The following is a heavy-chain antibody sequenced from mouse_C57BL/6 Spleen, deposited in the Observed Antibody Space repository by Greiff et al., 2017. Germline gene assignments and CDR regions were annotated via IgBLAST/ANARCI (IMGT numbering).Heavy chain of an antibody. CDR1: GYTFTDYY. D-gene: IGHD1-1*01. Sequence: QVQLQQSGAELVRPGASVKLSCKASGYTFTDYYINWVKQRPGQGLEWIARIYPGSGNTYYNEKFKGKATLTAEKSSSTAYMQLSSLTSEDSAVYVCARRVGTTVVATEYFDVWGTGTTVTVSS. CDR2: IYPGSGNT. CDR3: ARRVGTTVVATEYFDV. V-gene: IGHV1-76*01. J-gene: IGHJ1*03.